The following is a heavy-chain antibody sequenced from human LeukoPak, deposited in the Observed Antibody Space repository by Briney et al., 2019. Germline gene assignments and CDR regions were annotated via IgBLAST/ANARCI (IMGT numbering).Heavy chain of an antibody. CDR1: GFTFSRYW. CDR3: ARDTEQPFDQ. Sequence: GGSLRLSCAASGFTFSRYWMSWVRQAPGKGLEWVANIKHDGREKYYVDSVKGRFTISRDNAKNSLYLQMTSLRIEDTAVYYCARDTEQPFDQWGQGTLVTVSS. J-gene: IGHJ4*02. V-gene: IGHV3-7*03. CDR2: IKHDGREK. D-gene: IGHD6-13*01.